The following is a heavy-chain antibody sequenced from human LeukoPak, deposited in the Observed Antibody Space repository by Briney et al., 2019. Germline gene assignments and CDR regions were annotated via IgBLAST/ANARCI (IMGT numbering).Heavy chain of an antibody. CDR1: GGTFSSYA. CDR3: AREPDCSGGSCYSRYFDL. V-gene: IGHV1-69*05. D-gene: IGHD2-15*01. CDR2: IIPIFGTA. Sequence: SVKVSCKASGGTFSSYAISWVRQAPGQGLGWMGRIIPIFGTANYAQKFQGRVTITTDESTSTAYMELSSLRSEDTAVYYCAREPDCSGGSCYSRYFDLWGRGTLVTVSS. J-gene: IGHJ2*01.